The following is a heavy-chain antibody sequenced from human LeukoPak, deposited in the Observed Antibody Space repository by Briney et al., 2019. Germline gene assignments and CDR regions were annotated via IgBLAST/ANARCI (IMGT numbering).Heavy chain of an antibody. CDR2: IWYDGSNK. Sequence: GGSLRLSCAASGFTFSSYGMHWVRQAPGKGLEWVAVIWYDGSNKYYADSVKGRFTISRDNSKNTLYLQMNGLRAEDTAVYYCARDAGYCSSTSCYNPNYYYYMDVWGKGTTVTVSS. D-gene: IGHD2-2*02. CDR3: ARDAGYCSSTSCYNPNYYYYMDV. CDR1: GFTFSSYG. J-gene: IGHJ6*03. V-gene: IGHV3-33*01.